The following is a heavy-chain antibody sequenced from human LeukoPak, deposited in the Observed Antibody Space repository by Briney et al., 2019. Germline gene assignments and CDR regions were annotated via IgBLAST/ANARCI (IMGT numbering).Heavy chain of an antibody. CDR1: GFTFSDHY. V-gene: IGHV3-72*01. J-gene: IGHJ4*02. D-gene: IGHD3-22*01. CDR3: ASAVAYDSSGYYYFDY. CDR2: TRNKANSYRT. Sequence: GGSLRLSCAASGFTFSDHYMDWVRQAPGKGLEWVGRTRNKANSYRTEYAAYVKGRFTISRDDSKNSLYLQMNSLKTEDTAVYYCASAVAYDSSGYYYFDYWGQGTLVTVSS.